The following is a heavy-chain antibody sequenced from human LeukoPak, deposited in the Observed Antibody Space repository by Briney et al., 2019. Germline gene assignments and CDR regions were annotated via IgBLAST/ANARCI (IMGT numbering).Heavy chain of an antibody. CDR3: ARVEYTSYYYYMDV. J-gene: IGHJ6*03. V-gene: IGHV4-59*01. Sequence: PSETLSLTCTVSGGSISSYYWSWIRQPPGKGLEWIGYIYYSGSTNYNPSLKSRVIISVDTSKNQFSLKLSSVTAADTAVYYCARVEYTSYYYYMDVWGKGTTVTVSS. CDR1: GGSISSYY. D-gene: IGHD6-6*01. CDR2: IYYSGST.